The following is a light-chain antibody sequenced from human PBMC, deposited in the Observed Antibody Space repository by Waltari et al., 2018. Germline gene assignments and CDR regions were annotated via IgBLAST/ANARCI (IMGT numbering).Light chain of an antibody. CDR3: QQYNSYSET. Sequence: DIQLTQSPSTLSASVGDRVTITCRASQSISSLLAWYQQKPGKAPKLLIYKASSLKSGVPSMFSRRSSETEFTLNISSLQPNDFATYHCQQYNSYSETFGQGTQVEIK. CDR1: QSISSL. V-gene: IGKV1-5*03. J-gene: IGKJ1*01. CDR2: KAS.